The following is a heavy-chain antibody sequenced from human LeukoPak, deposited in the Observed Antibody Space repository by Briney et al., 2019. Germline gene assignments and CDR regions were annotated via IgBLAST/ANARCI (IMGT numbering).Heavy chain of an antibody. Sequence: GGSLRLSCAVSGFTFSSYGMHWVRQAPGKGLEWVAVISYDGSNKYYADSVKGRFTSSRDNSKNTLYLQMNSLRAEDTAVYYCARDYYDSSGYYPWGYWGQGTLVTVSS. D-gene: IGHD3-22*01. CDR3: ARDYYDSSGYYPWGY. CDR1: GFTFSSYG. J-gene: IGHJ4*02. CDR2: ISYDGSNK. V-gene: IGHV3-30*03.